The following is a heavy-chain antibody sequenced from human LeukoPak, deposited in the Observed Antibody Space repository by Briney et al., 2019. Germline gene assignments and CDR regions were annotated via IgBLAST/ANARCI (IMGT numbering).Heavy chain of an antibody. D-gene: IGHD3-22*01. CDR1: GFSMSVYW. CDR2: IKQDGSER. Sequence: GGSLRLSCEASGFSMSVYWMSWVRQAAGKGLEWVGHIKQDGSERNYVDSVKGRFTISRDNAKKSLYLQINSLRDEDRAVYYCARDCGAYYHFFDYWGQGTLVTVSS. J-gene: IGHJ4*02. V-gene: IGHV3-7*01. CDR3: ARDCGAYYHFFDY.